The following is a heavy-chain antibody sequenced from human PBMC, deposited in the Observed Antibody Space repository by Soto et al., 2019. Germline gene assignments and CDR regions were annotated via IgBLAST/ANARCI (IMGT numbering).Heavy chain of an antibody. J-gene: IGHJ4*02. CDR1: GGSFSSYH. CDR3: ARGYDTALAPIF. V-gene: IGHV4-34*01. Sequence: SETLSLTCAVYGGSFSSYHWSWIRQTPGKGLEWIGEINHLTATNYNPSLKSRVIISLDTPKNQFSLKLSSVTAADTAVYYCARGYDTALAPIFWGQGILVTVSS. D-gene: IGHD5-18*01. CDR2: INHLTAT.